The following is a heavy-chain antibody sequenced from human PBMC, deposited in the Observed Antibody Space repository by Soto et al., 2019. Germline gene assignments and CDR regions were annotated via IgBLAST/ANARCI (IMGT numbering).Heavy chain of an antibody. Sequence: EVQLVESGGGLVKPGGSLRLSCAASGFTFSTHSMNWVRQAPGKGPEWVSSISSSSAYIYYAESVKGRFTISRDNARSTLYLQMNSLRLDDTAVYFCARDGLTFGGDWGQGTLVAVSS. J-gene: IGHJ4*02. V-gene: IGHV3-21*06. CDR1: GFTFSTHS. CDR3: ARDGLTFGGD. CDR2: ISSSSAYI. D-gene: IGHD3-16*01.